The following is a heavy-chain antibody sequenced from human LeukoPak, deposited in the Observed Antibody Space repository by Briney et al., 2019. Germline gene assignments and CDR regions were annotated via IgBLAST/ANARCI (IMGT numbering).Heavy chain of an antibody. Sequence: PGGSLRLSCPASGFTFNTYWMHWVRQVPGKGLVWVSRISPDGSITWNADSVRGRLTISRDNAKNTLYLQMNSLRAEDTAAFYCAKGLFAVGDSSGWLRECHFDYWGQGILVTVSS. CDR1: GFTFNTYW. CDR2: ISPDGSIT. V-gene: IGHV3-74*01. D-gene: IGHD6-19*01. J-gene: IGHJ4*02. CDR3: AKGLFAVGDSSGWLRECHFDY.